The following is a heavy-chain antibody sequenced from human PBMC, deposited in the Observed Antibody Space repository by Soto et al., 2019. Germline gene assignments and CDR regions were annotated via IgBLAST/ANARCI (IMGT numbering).Heavy chain of an antibody. CDR2: ISGSGGGT. CDR3: AKDRTITMIVVPHAFDI. J-gene: IGHJ3*02. V-gene: IGHV3-23*01. CDR1: GFTSSSYA. D-gene: IGHD3-22*01. Sequence: PGGSLRPSCAASGFTSSSYAMSWVRQAPGKGLEWVSTISGSGGGTYYADSVKGRFTISRDNSKNTFYLQMNNLRAEDTAVYYCAKDRTITMIVVPHAFDIWGQGTMVTVSS.